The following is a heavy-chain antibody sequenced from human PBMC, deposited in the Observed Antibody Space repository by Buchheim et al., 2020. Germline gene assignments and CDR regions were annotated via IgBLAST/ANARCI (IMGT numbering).Heavy chain of an antibody. D-gene: IGHD6-19*01. CDR2: ISYDGSNK. V-gene: IGHV3-30-3*01. CDR1: GFTFSSYA. Sequence: QVQLVESGGGVVQLGRSLRLSCAASGFTFSSYAMHWVRQAPGKGLEWVAVISYDGSNKYYADSVKGRFTISRDNSKNTLYLQMNSLRAEDTAVYYCARVGVAVAGTSYYYGMDVWGQGTT. J-gene: IGHJ6*02. CDR3: ARVGVAVAGTSYYYGMDV.